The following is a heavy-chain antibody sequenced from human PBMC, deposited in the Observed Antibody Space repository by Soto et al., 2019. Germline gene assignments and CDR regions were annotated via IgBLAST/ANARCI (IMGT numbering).Heavy chain of an antibody. CDR3: ARDITMVRGVIRGHWFDP. J-gene: IGHJ5*02. V-gene: IGHV4-34*01. CDR2: INHSGST. CDR1: GGSFSGYY. Sequence: SETLSLTCAVYGGSFSGYYWSWIRQPPGKGLEWIGEINHSGSTNYNPSLKSRVTISVDTSKNQFSLKLSSVTAADTAVYYCARDITMVRGVIRGHWFDPWGQGTLVTVSS. D-gene: IGHD3-10*01.